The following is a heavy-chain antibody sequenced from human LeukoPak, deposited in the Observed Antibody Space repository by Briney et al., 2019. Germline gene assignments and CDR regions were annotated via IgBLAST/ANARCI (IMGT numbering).Heavy chain of an antibody. CDR2: IIPIFGTA. V-gene: IGHV1-69*13. Sequence: GASVKVSCKASGGTFSSYAISWVRQAPGQGLEWMGGIIPIFGTANYAQKFQGRVTITADESTSTAYMELSSLRSEDTAVYYCASSLPGSYYYGSGSYVEAFDIWGQGTMVTVSS. D-gene: IGHD3-10*01. CDR3: ASSLPGSYYYGSGSYVEAFDI. CDR1: GGTFSSYA. J-gene: IGHJ3*02.